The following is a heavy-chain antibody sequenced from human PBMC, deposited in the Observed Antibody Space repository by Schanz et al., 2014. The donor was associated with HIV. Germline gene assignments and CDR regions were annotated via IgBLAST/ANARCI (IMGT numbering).Heavy chain of an antibody. CDR1: GFTFSSYG. D-gene: IGHD1-20*01. Sequence: QVHLEESGGGLVKPGGSLRLSCAASGFTFSSYGMHWVRQAPGKGLEWVAVIWYDGSYKYYADSVKGRFTISRDNPKNTLYLQMNSLRAEDTAVYYCARGEAITYYYHYYGMDVWGQGTTVTVSS. CDR3: ARGEAITYYYHYYGMDV. CDR2: IWYDGSYK. V-gene: IGHV3-33*08. J-gene: IGHJ6*02.